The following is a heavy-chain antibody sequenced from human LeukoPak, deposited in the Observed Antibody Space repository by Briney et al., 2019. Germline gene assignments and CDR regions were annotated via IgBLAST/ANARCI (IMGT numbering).Heavy chain of an antibody. V-gene: IGHV4-59*01. CDR1: GGSISSYY. CDR3: ARGGLYTPEYAFDI. D-gene: IGHD3-16*01. Sequence: SETLSLTCTVSGGSISSYYWSWIRQPPGKGLEWIAYIFYSGGTSYNPSLKSRVTISVDTSKNQFSLKVSSVTAADTAVYYCARGGLYTPEYAFDIWGQGTMVTVSS. CDR2: IFYSGGT. J-gene: IGHJ3*02.